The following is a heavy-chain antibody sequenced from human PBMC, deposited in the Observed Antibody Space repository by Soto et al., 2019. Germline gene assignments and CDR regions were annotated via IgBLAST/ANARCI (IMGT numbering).Heavy chain of an antibody. CDR1: GFTFSSYT. V-gene: IGHV3-64*01. CDR3: ARDLYTDRIAVAVC. D-gene: IGHD6-19*01. Sequence: EVQLVESGGGLVQPGGSLRLSCAASGFTFSSYTMHWVRQAPGKGLEYVSAISSNGGSTYYASSVKGRFTISRDNSKNTLYLQMCRLRAEDMAVYYCARDLYTDRIAVAVCWGQGTLVTVSS. CDR2: ISSNGGST. J-gene: IGHJ4*02.